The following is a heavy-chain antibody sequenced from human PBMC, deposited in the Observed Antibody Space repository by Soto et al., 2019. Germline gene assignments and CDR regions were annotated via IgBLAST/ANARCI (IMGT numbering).Heavy chain of an antibody. Sequence: ASVKVSCKASGYTFSSYAMHWVRQAPGQRLEWMGWINAGYGNTKSSQKFQDRVTISRDTSASTAYMELNSLRAEDTALYYCAKADVVGHGYSYGYVGACFDYWGQGTLVTVSS. CDR1: GYTFSSYA. J-gene: IGHJ4*02. CDR3: AKADVVGHGYSYGYVGACFDY. CDR2: INAGYGNT. D-gene: IGHD5-18*01. V-gene: IGHV1-3*01.